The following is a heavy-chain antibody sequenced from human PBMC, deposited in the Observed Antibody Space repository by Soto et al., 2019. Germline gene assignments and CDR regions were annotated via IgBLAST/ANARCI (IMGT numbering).Heavy chain of an antibody. CDR1: GYTFTSYG. J-gene: IGHJ5*02. V-gene: IGHV1-18*01. CDR3: AKNPSRTWWFDP. CDR2: ISAYNGNT. Sequence: ASVKVSCKASGYTFTSYGISWVRQAPGQGLEWMGWISAYNGNTNYAQKLQGRVTMTTDNSKNTLYLQMNSLRAEDTAVYYCAKNPSRTWWFDPWGQGTLVTVSS.